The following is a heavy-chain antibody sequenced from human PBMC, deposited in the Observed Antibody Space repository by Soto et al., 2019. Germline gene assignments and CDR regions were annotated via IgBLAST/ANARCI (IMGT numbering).Heavy chain of an antibody. J-gene: IGHJ6*03. CDR1: GYTFTSYD. CDR2: MNPNSGNT. Sequence: ASVKVSCKASGYTFTSYDINWVRQATGQGLEWMGWMNPNSGNTGYAQKFQGRVTMTRNTSISTAYMELSSLRSEDTAVYYCARGVRIGYCSSTSCYLRGTNYYYYYYMDVWGKGTTVTVSS. D-gene: IGHD2-2*01. V-gene: IGHV1-8*01. CDR3: ARGVRIGYCSSTSCYLRGTNYYYYYYMDV.